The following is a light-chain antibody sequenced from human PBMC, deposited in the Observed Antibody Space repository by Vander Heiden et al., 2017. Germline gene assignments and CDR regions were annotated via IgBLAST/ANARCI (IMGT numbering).Light chain of an antibody. J-gene: IGLJ2*01. V-gene: IGLV1-40*01. Sequence: QSVLTQPPSVSGAPGQRVTISCTGSSSNIGAGYDVHWYHQLPGTAPKPLIFRNSNRPAWVPDLFSGSTSGTSASPAITGLQAEDEADYYCQYYDRSLSGSRDVVFGGGTKLTVL. CDR2: RNS. CDR1: SSNIGAGYD. CDR3: QYYDRSLSGSRDVV.